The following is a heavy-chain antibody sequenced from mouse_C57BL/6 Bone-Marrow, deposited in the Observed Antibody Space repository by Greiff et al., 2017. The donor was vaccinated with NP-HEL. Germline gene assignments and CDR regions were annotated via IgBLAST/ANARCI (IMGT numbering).Heavy chain of an antibody. D-gene: IGHD2-2*01. J-gene: IGHJ2*01. CDR1: GFNIKDDY. Sequence: VQLKESGAELVRPGASVKFSCTASGFNIKDDYMHWVKQRPEQGLEWIGWIDPENGDTEYASKFQGKATIAADTSSNTAYLQLSSLTSEDTAVYDCTTIYYGYDGDYWGQGTTLTVSS. V-gene: IGHV14-4*01. CDR3: TTIYYGYDGDY. CDR2: IDPENGDT.